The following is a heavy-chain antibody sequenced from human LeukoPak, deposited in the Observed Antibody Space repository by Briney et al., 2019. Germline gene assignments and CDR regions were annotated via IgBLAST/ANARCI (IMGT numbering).Heavy chain of an antibody. CDR1: GFTFSSYA. CDR2: ISGSGGST. J-gene: IGHJ4*02. D-gene: IGHD3-3*01. Sequence: PGGSLRLSCAASGFTFSSYAMSWVRQAPGKGLEWVSAISGSGGSTYYADSVKGRFTISRDNSKNTLYLQMNSLRAEDTAVYYCAKDLGRVGTYYDFWSGNEFDYWGQGTLVTVSS. V-gene: IGHV3-23*01. CDR3: AKDLGRVGTYYDFWSGNEFDY.